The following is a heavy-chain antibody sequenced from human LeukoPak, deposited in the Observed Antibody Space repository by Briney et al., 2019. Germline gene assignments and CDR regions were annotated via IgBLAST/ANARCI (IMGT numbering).Heavy chain of an antibody. CDR2: ISYDGSNK. D-gene: IGHD5-12*01. CDR3: ARDKRGYSGYDAYNWFDP. CDR1: GFTFSSYG. J-gene: IGHJ5*02. V-gene: IGHV3-30*03. Sequence: PGRSLRLSCAASGFTFSSYGMHWVRQAPGKGLEWVAVISYDGSNKYYADSVKGRSTISRDNSKNTLYLQMNSLRAEDTAVYYCARDKRGYSGYDAYNWFDPWGQGTQVTVSS.